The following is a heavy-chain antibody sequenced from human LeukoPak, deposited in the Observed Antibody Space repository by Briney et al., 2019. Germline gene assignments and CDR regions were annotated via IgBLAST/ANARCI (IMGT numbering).Heavy chain of an antibody. V-gene: IGHV5-51*01. CDR2: IYPGDSDT. Sequence: GESLKISCKGSGYSFTSYWIGWVRQMPGKGLEWVGIIYPGDSDTRYSPSFQGQVTISADKSISTAYLQWSSLKASDTAMYYCARQMPPTSYYYDSSGYYCDYWGQGTLVTVSS. CDR1: GYSFTSYW. J-gene: IGHJ4*02. D-gene: IGHD3-22*01. CDR3: ARQMPPTSYYYDSSGYYCDY.